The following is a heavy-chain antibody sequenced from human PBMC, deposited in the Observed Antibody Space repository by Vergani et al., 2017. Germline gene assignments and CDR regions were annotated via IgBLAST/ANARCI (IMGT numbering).Heavy chain of an antibody. V-gene: IGHV1-69*13. CDR3: ARDVRIAGFGELLTD. J-gene: IGHJ4*02. CDR1: GGTFSSYA. Sequence: QVQLVQSGAEVKKPGSSVKVSCKASGGTFSSYAISWVRPAPGQGLEWMGRIIPIFGTANYAQKFQGRVTITADESTSTAYMELSSLRSEDTAVYYCARDVRIAGFGELLTDWGQGTLVTVSS. CDR2: IIPIFGTA. D-gene: IGHD3-10*01.